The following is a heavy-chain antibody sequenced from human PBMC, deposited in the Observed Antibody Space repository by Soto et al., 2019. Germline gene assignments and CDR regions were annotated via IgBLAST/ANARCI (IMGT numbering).Heavy chain of an antibody. CDR3: ARERRHSSSWYPDY. CDR2: ISSSSSYI. J-gene: IGHJ4*02. D-gene: IGHD6-13*01. Sequence: EVQLVESGGGLVKPGGSLRLSCAASGFTFSSYSMNWVRQAPGKGLEWVSSISSSSSYIYYADSVKGRFTISRDNAKNSLYLQMNSLRAEDTAVEYCARERRHSSSWYPDYWGQGTLVTVSS. V-gene: IGHV3-21*01. CDR1: GFTFSSYS.